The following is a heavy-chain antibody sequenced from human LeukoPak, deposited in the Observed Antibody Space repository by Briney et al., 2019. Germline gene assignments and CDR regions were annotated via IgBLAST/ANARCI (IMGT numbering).Heavy chain of an antibody. Sequence: SETPSLTCTVSGGSISSYYWSWIRQPPGKGLEWIGYIYYSGSTNYNPSLKSRATISVDTSKNQFSLKLSSVTAADTAVYYCARDLGGVEANWFDPWGQGTLVTVSS. J-gene: IGHJ5*02. CDR2: IYYSGST. V-gene: IGHV4-59*01. CDR3: ARDLGGVEANWFDP. CDR1: GGSISSYY. D-gene: IGHD3-16*01.